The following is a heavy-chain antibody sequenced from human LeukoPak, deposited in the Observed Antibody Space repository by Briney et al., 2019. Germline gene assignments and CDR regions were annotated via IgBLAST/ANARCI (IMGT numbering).Heavy chain of an antibody. D-gene: IGHD3-16*02. Sequence: SETLSLTCAVYGGSFSGYYWSWIRQPPGKGLEWIGEINHSGSTYYNPSLKSRVTISVDTSKNRFSLKLSSVTAADTAVYYCARPYVWGSYRDAFDIWGQGTMVTVSS. CDR1: GGSFSGYY. CDR3: ARPYVWGSYRDAFDI. CDR2: INHSGST. J-gene: IGHJ3*02. V-gene: IGHV4-34*01.